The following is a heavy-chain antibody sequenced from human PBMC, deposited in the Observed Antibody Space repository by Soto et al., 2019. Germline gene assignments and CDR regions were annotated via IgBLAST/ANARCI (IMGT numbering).Heavy chain of an antibody. J-gene: IGHJ4*02. Sequence: EVQLVESGGDLVQPGGSLRLSCAASGFTFSSYWMTWVRQAPGKGLEWVANIKQDGNDKYYVDSVKGRFTISRDNAKNSLYLQMNSLRAEDTAIYYCAREFWSGQLIDYWGQGTLVTVSS. D-gene: IGHD3-3*01. V-gene: IGHV3-7*01. CDR2: IKQDGNDK. CDR3: AREFWSGQLIDY. CDR1: GFTFSSYW.